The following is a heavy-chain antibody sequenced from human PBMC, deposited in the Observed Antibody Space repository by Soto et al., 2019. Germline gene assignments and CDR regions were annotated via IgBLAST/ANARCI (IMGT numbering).Heavy chain of an antibody. J-gene: IGHJ6*02. CDR1: GFTFSSYA. Sequence: PGGSLRLSCAASGFTFSSYAMSWVRQAPGKGLEWVSAISGSGGSTHYADSVKGRFTISRDNSKSTLYLQMNSLRAEDTAVYYCAKDVGVVIYYYGMDVWGQGTTVTVSS. V-gene: IGHV3-23*01. D-gene: IGHD3-3*01. CDR3: AKDVGVVIYYYGMDV. CDR2: ISGSGGST.